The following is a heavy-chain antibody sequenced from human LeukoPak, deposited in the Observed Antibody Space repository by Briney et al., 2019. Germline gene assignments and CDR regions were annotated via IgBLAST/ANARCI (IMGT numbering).Heavy chain of an antibody. CDR2: IYHSGTT. V-gene: IGHV4-39*07. J-gene: IGHJ5*02. Sequence: PSETLSLTCTVSGDSISSTNYYWGWFRQPPGKGLEWIGSIYHSGTTYYNSSLKSRVTISVDTSKNQFSLKLNSVTAADTAVYYCARIYSSSWFLNWFDPWGQGTLVTVSS. CDR1: GDSISSTNYY. CDR3: ARIYSSSWFLNWFDP. D-gene: IGHD6-13*01.